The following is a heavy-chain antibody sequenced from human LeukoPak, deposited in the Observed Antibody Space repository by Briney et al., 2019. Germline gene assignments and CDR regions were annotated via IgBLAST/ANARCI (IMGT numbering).Heavy chain of an antibody. J-gene: IGHJ4*02. V-gene: IGHV1-2*02. Sequence: ASVKVSCKASGYTFTGYYMHWVRQAPGQGLEWMGWINPNSGGTNYAQKFQGRVTMTRDTSISTAYMELRRLRSDDTAVYYCARGRNYYDSSGRLDYWGQGTLVTVSS. D-gene: IGHD3-22*01. CDR1: GYTFTGYY. CDR2: INPNSGGT. CDR3: ARGRNYYDSSGRLDY.